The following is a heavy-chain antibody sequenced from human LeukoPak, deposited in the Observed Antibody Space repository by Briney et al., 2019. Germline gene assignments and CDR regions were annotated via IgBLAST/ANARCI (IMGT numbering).Heavy chain of an antibody. Sequence: PGGSLRLSCAASGFTFSSYEMNWVRQAPGKGLEWVSYISSSGSTIYYADSVEGRFTISRDNAKNSLYLQMKSLRAEDTAVYYCARSQTYSYYYDSSGYLGYWGQGTLVTVSS. CDR1: GFTFSSYE. D-gene: IGHD3-22*01. CDR3: ARSQTYSYYYDSSGYLGY. V-gene: IGHV3-48*03. CDR2: ISSSGSTI. J-gene: IGHJ4*02.